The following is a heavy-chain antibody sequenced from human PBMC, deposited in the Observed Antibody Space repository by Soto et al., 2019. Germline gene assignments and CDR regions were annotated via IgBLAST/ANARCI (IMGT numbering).Heavy chain of an antibody. J-gene: IGHJ4*02. CDR1: GGSINSSGYY. CDR2: IHYSGTA. D-gene: IGHD3-22*01. V-gene: IGHV4-31*03. CDR3: ARGEYDSSGYYSFDS. Sequence: PSETLSLTCTVSGGSINSSGYYWSWIRQYPGKGLEWIGYIHYSGTAYYNPSLKSRVTISVDTSKNQFSLKLSSVTAADTAVYYCARGEYDSSGYYSFDSWGQGTLVTVSS.